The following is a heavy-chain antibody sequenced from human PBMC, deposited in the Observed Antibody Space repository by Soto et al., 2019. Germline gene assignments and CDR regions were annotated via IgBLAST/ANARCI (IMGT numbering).Heavy chain of an antibody. CDR2: ISDTAGNT. CDR1: GFTFSSYA. J-gene: IGHJ6*02. CDR3: AKLGNDWWYYYGLNV. V-gene: IGHV3-23*01. Sequence: EVQLLESGGGLVQPGGSLRLSCAASGFTFSSYAMAWVRQAKGKGLECVSTISDTAGNTYYADSVKGRFTISRDNSKNILYLQMNSLRAEDTALYFCAKLGNDWWYYYGLNVWGQGTTVTVSS. D-gene: IGHD2-8*02.